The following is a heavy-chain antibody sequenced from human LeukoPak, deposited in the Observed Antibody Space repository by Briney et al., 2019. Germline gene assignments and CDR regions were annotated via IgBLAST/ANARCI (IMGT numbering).Heavy chain of an antibody. V-gene: IGHV3-23*01. CDR2: ISGSGGST. CDR1: GFTFSSYA. CDR3: ARDPYPLIYGMDV. D-gene: IGHD3-10*01. J-gene: IGHJ6*02. Sequence: PGGSLRLSCAASGFTFSSYAMSWVRQAPGKGLEWVSAISGSGGSTYYADSVKGRFTISRDNSKNTLYLQMNSLRAEDTAVYYCARDPYPLIYGMDVWGQGTTVTVSS.